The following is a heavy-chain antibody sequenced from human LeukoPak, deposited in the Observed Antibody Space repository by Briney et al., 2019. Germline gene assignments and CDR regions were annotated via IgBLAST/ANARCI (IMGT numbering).Heavy chain of an antibody. CDR2: IYYTGIT. J-gene: IGHJ4*02. CDR1: GGSISNYY. CDR3: ARGIAAAD. D-gene: IGHD6-13*01. Sequence: PSETLSLTCTVSGGSISNYYWSWIRQPPGKGLEWIAYIYYTGITNYNPSLKSRVTISVDRSKNQFSLKLSSVTAADTAVYYCARGIAAADWGQGTLVTVSS. V-gene: IGHV4-59*12.